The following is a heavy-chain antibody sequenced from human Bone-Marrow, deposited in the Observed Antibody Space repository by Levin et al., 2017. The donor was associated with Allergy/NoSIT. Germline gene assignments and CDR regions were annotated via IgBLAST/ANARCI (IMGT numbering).Heavy chain of an antibody. CDR3: ARDWVGLNYGSGSYVGSPRDAFDI. Sequence: SETLSLTCTVSGGSISSGGYYWSWIRQHPGKGLEWIGYIYYSGSTYYNPSLKSRVTISVDTSKNQFSLKLSSVTAADTAVYYCARDWVGLNYGSGSYVGSPRDAFDIWGQGTMVTVSS. CDR1: GGSISSGGYY. V-gene: IGHV4-31*03. D-gene: IGHD3-10*01. J-gene: IGHJ3*02. CDR2: IYYSGST.